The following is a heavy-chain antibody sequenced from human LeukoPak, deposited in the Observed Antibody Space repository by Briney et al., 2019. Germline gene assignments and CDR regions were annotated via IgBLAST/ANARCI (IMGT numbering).Heavy chain of an antibody. V-gene: IGHV3-23*01. Sequence: GGSLRLSCAASGFTFSSYAMSWVRQAPGKGLEWVSAISGSGGSTYYADSVKGRFTISRGNSKNTLYLQMNSLRAEDTAVYYCAKDLRIGSGSYFEAYYYYGMDVWGQGTTVTVSS. CDR1: GFTFSSYA. J-gene: IGHJ6*02. CDR3: AKDLRIGSGSYFEAYYYYGMDV. D-gene: IGHD3-10*01. CDR2: ISGSGGST.